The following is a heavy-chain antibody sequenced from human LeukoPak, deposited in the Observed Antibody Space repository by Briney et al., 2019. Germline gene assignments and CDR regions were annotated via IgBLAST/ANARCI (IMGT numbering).Heavy chain of an antibody. CDR3: ARQFVFGSDY. V-gene: IGHV4-31*03. CDR1: GGSISSGGYY. J-gene: IGHJ4*02. CDR2: IYYSGST. D-gene: IGHD3-16*01. Sequence: SETLSLTCTVSGGSISSGGYYWSWIRQHPGKGLEWIGYIYYSGSTYYNPSLKSRVTISVDTSKNQFSLKLSSVTAADTAVYYCARQFVFGSDYWGQGTLVTVSS.